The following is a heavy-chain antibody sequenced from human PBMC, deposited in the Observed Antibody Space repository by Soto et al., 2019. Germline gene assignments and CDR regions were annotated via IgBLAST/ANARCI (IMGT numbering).Heavy chain of an antibody. CDR2: ISSSSSYI. CDR3: ASDTIKEYDFWSGYYPSYLFFCL. J-gene: IGHJ2*01. Sequence: EVQLVESGGGLVKPGGSLRLSCAASGFTFSSYSMNWVRQAPGKGLECVSSISSSSSYIYYADSVQGRFTISRDNIYNLVYMLMNNLKAEDTAVYYCASDTIKEYDFWSGYYPSYLFFCLWGRGNLVTVSS. V-gene: IGHV3-21*01. D-gene: IGHD3-3*01. CDR1: GFTFSSYS.